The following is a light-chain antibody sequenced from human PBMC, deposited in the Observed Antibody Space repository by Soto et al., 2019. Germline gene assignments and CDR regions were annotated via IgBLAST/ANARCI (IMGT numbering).Light chain of an antibody. CDR3: HQYNSYS. V-gene: IGKV1-5*03. J-gene: IGKJ1*01. CDR1: QSVSSK. Sequence: DIQMTQSPSSLSASVGDRVIITCRASQSVSSKLDWYQQKPGKAPKLLIYKASSLESGVPSRFSGSGSGTEFTLTISSLQPDDFATYYCHQYNSYSFGQGTKVDI. CDR2: KAS.